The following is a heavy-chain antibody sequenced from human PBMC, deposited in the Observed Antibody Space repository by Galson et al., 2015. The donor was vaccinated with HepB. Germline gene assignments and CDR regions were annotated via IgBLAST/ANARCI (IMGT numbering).Heavy chain of an antibody. CDR3: ATYYYDSSGYYYDY. CDR1: GFTFSSYG. J-gene: IGHJ4*02. CDR2: IRYDGSNK. Sequence: SLRLSCAASGFTFSSYGMHWVRQAPGKGLERVAFIRYDGSNKYYADSVKGRFTISRDNSKNTLYLQMNSLRAEDTAVYYCATYYYDSSGYYYDYWGQGALVTVSS. D-gene: IGHD3-22*01. V-gene: IGHV3-30*02.